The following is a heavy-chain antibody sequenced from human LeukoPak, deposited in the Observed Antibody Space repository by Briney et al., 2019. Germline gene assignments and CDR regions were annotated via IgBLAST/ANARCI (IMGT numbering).Heavy chain of an antibody. CDR3: AKDLFSVYYYERLFDY. CDR1: GFTFSSSA. Sequence: GGSLTLSCAASGFTFSSSAMSWVRQAPGKGLEWVSSISGGGGSSFYADSVKGRFTISRDNSKTTLYLQMNSLRAEDTAVYYCAKDLFSVYYYERLFDYWGQGTLVTVSS. D-gene: IGHD2/OR15-2a*01. V-gene: IGHV3-23*01. CDR2: ISGGGGSS. J-gene: IGHJ4*02.